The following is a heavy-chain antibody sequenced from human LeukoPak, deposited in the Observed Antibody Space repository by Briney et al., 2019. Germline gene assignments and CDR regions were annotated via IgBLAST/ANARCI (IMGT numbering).Heavy chain of an antibody. D-gene: IGHD6-13*01. Sequence: PSETLSLTCTVSGGSISSSSYYWGWIRQPPGKGLEWIGSIYYSGSTYYNPSLKSRVTISVDTSKNQFSLKLSSVTAADTAVYYCAKDPPQPRSSWFDYWGQGTLDTVSS. CDR1: GGSISSSSYY. V-gene: IGHV4-39*02. CDR2: IYYSGST. CDR3: AKDPPQPRSSWFDY. J-gene: IGHJ4*02.